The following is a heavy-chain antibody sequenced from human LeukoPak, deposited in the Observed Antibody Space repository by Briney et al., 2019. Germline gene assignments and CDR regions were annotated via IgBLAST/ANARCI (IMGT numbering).Heavy chain of an antibody. D-gene: IGHD2-2*02. J-gene: IGHJ6*03. Sequence: ASVKVSCKASGYTFTDYYVHWVRQAPGQGLEWMGWIKPKSGGTDYAQKFQGRVTLIRDTSISTAYMELSSLRSDDTAVYFCAREVIPTYYYMDVWGKGTTVTVSS. CDR3: AREVIPTYYYMDV. V-gene: IGHV1-2*02. CDR2: IKPKSGGT. CDR1: GYTFTDYY.